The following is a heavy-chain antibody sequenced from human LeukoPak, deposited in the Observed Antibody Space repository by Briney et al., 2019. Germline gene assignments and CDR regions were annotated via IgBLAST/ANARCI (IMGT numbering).Heavy chain of an antibody. J-gene: IGHJ5*02. CDR3: ARVAPPSTRGGNWFDP. CDR1: GGSISSYY. D-gene: IGHD3-16*01. V-gene: IGHV4-59*01. Sequence: SETLSLTCTVSGGSISSYYWSWIRQPPGKGLEWIGYIYYSGSTNYNPSLKSRVTISVDTSKNQFSLKLSSVTAADTAVYYCARVAPPSTRGGNWFDPWGQGTLVTVSS. CDR2: IYYSGST.